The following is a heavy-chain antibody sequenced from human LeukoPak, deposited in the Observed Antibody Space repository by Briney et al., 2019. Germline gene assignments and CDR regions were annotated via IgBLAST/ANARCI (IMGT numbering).Heavy chain of an antibody. CDR2: ISGSGGST. CDR3: AKAYLIFTVPSPFDY. CDR1: GFTFSSYA. V-gene: IGHV3-23*01. Sequence: QTGGSLRLSCAASGFTFSSYAMSWVRQAPGKGLEWVSAISGSGGSTYYADSVKGRFTISRDNSKNTLYLQMNSLRAEDTAVYYCAKAYLIFTVPSPFDYWGQGTLVTVSS. J-gene: IGHJ4*02. D-gene: IGHD3-3*01.